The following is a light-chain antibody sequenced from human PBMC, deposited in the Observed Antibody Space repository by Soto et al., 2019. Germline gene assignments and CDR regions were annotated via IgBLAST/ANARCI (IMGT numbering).Light chain of an antibody. J-gene: IGLJ3*02. CDR1: SSDVGGYIY. CDR2: DVS. V-gene: IGLV2-11*01. Sequence: QSVLTQPRSVSGSPGQSVTISCTRTSSDVGGYIYVSWYQQYPAKAPKVMIYDVSRRPSGVPDRFSGSKSGNTASLTISGLQAEDEAVYYCCSYAGNKTVVFGGGTQLTVL. CDR3: CSYAGNKTVV.